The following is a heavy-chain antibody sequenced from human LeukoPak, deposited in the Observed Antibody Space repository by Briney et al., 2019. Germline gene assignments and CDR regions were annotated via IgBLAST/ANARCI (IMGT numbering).Heavy chain of an antibody. CDR3: ARMDYSFYDY. J-gene: IGHJ4*02. Sequence: GGSLRLSCAASGFTFSSYERNWVRQAPGKGLEWVSYISSSGSTIYYADSVKGRFTISRDNAKNSLYLQMNSLRAEDTAVYYCARMDYSFYDYWGQGTLVTVSS. CDR2: ISSSGSTI. V-gene: IGHV3-48*03. D-gene: IGHD4-11*01. CDR1: GFTFSSYE.